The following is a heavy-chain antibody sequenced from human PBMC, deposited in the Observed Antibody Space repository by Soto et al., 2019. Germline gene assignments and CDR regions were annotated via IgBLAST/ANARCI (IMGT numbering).Heavy chain of an antibody. CDR3: ATLRPCGAFDI. CDR1: GGSVSSGSYY. CDR2: IYYSGST. V-gene: IGHV4-61*01. D-gene: IGHD2-21*01. Sequence: QVQLQESGPGLVKPSETLSLTCTVSGGSVSSGSYYWSWIRQPPGKALEWIGYIYYSGSTNHNPSRKGRVTLSVDTSKNQFSLKLSSVTAADTAVYYCATLRPCGAFDIWGQGTMVTVSS. J-gene: IGHJ3*02.